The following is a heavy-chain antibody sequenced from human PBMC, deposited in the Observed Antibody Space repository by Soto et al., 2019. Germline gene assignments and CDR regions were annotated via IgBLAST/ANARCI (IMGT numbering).Heavy chain of an antibody. CDR3: ATTPPVGGYYYGMDV. CDR2: IIPIFGTA. V-gene: IGHV1-69*12. J-gene: IGHJ6*02. CDR1: GGTFSSYA. Sequence: QVQLVQSGAEVKKPGSSVKVSCKASGGTFSSYAISWVRQAPGQGLEWMGGIIPIFGTANYAQKFQGRVTIAEDESTSTAYMELSSLRSDDTAEYYCATTPPVGGYYYGMDVWGQGTTVTVSS. D-gene: IGHD1-26*01.